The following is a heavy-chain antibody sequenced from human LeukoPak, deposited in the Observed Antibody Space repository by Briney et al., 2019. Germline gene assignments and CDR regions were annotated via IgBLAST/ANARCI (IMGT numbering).Heavy chain of an antibody. V-gene: IGHV4-61*01. CDR2: IYYSGSA. Sequence: SETLSLTCTVSGGSVSSGSYYWSWIRQPPGKGLEWIGYIYYSGSANYNPSLKSRVTISVDTSKNQFSLKLSSVTAADTAVYYCARDGGQWLGIDYWGQGTLVTVSS. CDR1: GGSVSSGSYY. CDR3: ARDGGQWLGIDY. D-gene: IGHD6-19*01. J-gene: IGHJ4*02.